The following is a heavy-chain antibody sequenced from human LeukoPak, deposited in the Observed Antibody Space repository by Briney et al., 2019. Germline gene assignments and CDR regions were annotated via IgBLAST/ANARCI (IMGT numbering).Heavy chain of an antibody. CDR1: GFTFSSYA. Sequence: GGSLRLSCAASGFTFSSYAMSWVRQAPGKGLEWVANIKPDGSERYYADSVKGRFTISRDNAENSVYLQMNSLRAEDTAIYYCARGFYYWGQGTLVTVSS. CDR3: ARGFYY. J-gene: IGHJ4*02. V-gene: IGHV3-7*03. CDR2: IKPDGSER.